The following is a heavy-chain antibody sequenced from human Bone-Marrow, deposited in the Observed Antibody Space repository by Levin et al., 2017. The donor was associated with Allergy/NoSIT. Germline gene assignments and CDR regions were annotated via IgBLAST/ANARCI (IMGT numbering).Heavy chain of an antibody. D-gene: IGHD5-24*01. Sequence: QPGGSLRLSCAASDFTFNTYWMTWVRQAPGKGLEWVANIKQDGSEKNYVDSVKGRFTISRDNSKSSLYLQMNSLRPEDTAVYYCARDESPYVDGWLDALDIWGQGTMVTVSA. J-gene: IGHJ3*02. CDR2: IKQDGSEK. CDR3: ARDESPYVDGWLDALDI. CDR1: DFTFNTYW. V-gene: IGHV3-7*01.